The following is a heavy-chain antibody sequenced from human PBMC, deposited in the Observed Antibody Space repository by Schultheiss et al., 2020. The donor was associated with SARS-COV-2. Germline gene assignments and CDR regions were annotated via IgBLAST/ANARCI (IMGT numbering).Heavy chain of an antibody. CDR3: ARGRFRGVGATSAAY. V-gene: IGHV3-30*03. D-gene: IGHD1-26*01. Sequence: GGSLRLSCAASGFTFSSYGMHWVRQAPGKGLEWVAVISYDGSNKYYADSVKGRFTISRDNAKNSLYLQMNSLRAEDTAVYYCARGRFRGVGATSAAYWGQGTLVTVSS. CDR2: ISYDGSNK. CDR1: GFTFSSYG. J-gene: IGHJ4*02.